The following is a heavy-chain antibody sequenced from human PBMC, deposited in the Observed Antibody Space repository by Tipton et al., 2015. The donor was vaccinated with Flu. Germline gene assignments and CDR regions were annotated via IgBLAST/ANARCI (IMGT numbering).Heavy chain of an antibody. V-gene: IGHV4-38-2*01. D-gene: IGHD7-27*01. CDR1: GYSISSGYY. Sequence: GLVKPSETLSLTCAVSGYSISSGYYWGWIRQPPGKGLEWIGSIYHSGSTYYNTSLKSRVTISVDTSKNQFSLKLSSVTAADTAVYYCARHPSSLGAFDNWGQATIVTVSS. J-gene: IGHJ3*02. CDR2: IYHSGST. CDR3: ARHPSSLGAFDN.